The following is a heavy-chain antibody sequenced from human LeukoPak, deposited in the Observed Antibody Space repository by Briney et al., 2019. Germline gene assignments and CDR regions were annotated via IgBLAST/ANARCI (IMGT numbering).Heavy chain of an antibody. CDR1: GYTFTGYY. CDR3: ARDSTTSGWYSSTKFSNWFDP. CDR2: INPNSGGT. D-gene: IGHD6-19*01. J-gene: IGHJ5*02. Sequence: ASVKVSCKASGYTFTGYYMHWVRQAPGQGLEWMGWINPNSGGTNYAQKFQGRVTMTRDTSISTAYMELSRLRSDDTAVYYCARDSTTSGWYSSTKFSNWFDPWGQRTLVTVSS. V-gene: IGHV1-2*02.